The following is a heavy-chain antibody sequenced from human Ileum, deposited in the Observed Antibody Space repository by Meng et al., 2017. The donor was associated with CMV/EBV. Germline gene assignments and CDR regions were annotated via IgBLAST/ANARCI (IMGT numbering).Heavy chain of an antibody. V-gene: IGHV1-2*02. J-gene: IGHJ4*02. CDR3: ARGLGHASNNSLDY. D-gene: IGHD1-1*01. Sequence: ASVKVSCKTSGYSFTGYYMHWVRQAPGQGLEWMGWINPNTGGTNYALQFQDRVTMTRDTSISTAYMELSSLRSDDTAMYYCARGLGHASNNSLDYWGQGTLVTVSS. CDR2: INPNTGGT. CDR1: GYSFTGYY.